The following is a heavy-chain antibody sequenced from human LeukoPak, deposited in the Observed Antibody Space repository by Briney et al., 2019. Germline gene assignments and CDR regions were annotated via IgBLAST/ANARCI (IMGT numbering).Heavy chain of an antibody. D-gene: IGHD3-9*01. Sequence: GGSLRLSCAASGFTFSSYWMHWVRQTPGKGLVCVSRINSAGRNTDYADSVKGRFTISRDNAKNTLYLQMNSLRAEDMAVYYCVRGSNDWIGMDVWGQGTTVTVSS. CDR2: INSAGRNT. CDR3: VRGSNDWIGMDV. CDR1: GFTFSSYW. V-gene: IGHV3-74*01. J-gene: IGHJ6*02.